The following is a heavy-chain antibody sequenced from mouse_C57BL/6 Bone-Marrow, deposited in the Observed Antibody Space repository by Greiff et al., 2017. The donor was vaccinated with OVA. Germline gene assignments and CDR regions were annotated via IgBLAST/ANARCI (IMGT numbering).Heavy chain of an antibody. V-gene: IGHV1-81*01. Sequence: VQLQESGAELARPGASVKLSCKASGYTFTSYGISWVKQRTGQGLEWIGEIYPRSGNTYYNEKFKGKATLTADKSSSTAYMELRSLTSEDSAVYFCARIYYGNYYAMDYWGQGTSVTVSS. CDR1: GYTFTSYG. CDR2: IYPRSGNT. J-gene: IGHJ4*01. CDR3: ARIYYGNYYAMDY. D-gene: IGHD2-1*01.